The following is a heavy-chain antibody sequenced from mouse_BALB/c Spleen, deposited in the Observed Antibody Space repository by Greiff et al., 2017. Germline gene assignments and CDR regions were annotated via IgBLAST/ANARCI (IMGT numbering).Heavy chain of an antibody. J-gene: IGHJ4*01. Sequence: QVQLKQSGAELVRPGTSVKISCKASGYTFTNYWLGWVKQRPGHGLEWIGDIYPGGGYTNYNEKFKGKATLTADTSSSTAYMQLNSLTSEDSAVYFCARSPSYAMDYWGQGTSVTVSS. CDR2: IYPGGGYT. CDR3: ARSPSYAMDY. CDR1: GYTFTNYW. V-gene: IGHV1-63*02.